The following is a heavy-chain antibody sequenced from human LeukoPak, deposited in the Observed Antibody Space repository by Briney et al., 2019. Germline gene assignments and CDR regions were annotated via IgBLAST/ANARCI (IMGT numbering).Heavy chain of an antibody. CDR2: IRYDGSNK. CDR3: AKFLSRSSTRLDY. J-gene: IGHJ4*02. CDR1: GFTFSSYG. V-gene: IGHV3-30*02. Sequence: GGSLRLSCAASGFTFSSYGMHWVRQAPGKGLEWVAFIRYDGSNKYYADSVKGRFTISRDNSKNTLYLQMNSLRAEDTAVYYCAKFLSRSSTRLDYWGQGTLVTVSS. D-gene: IGHD2-2*01.